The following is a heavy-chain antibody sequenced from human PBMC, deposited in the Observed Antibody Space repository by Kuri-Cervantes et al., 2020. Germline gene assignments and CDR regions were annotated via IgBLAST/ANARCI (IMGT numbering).Heavy chain of an antibody. CDR2: ISGSGDRK. J-gene: IGHJ3*02. D-gene: IGHD6-13*01. CDR3: ARVAAAGISSDAFDI. V-gene: IGHV3-23*01. CDR1: GFTFSSYA. Sequence: GSLKISCAASGFTFSSYAISWVRQAPGRGLEWVSAISGSGDRKHYADSVKGRFTISRDNSKNTLYLQMNSLRAEDTAVYYCARVAAAGISSDAFDIWGQGTMVTVSS.